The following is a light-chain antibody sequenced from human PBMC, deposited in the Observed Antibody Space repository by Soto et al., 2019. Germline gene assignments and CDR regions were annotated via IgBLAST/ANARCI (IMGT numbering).Light chain of an antibody. CDR3: HQYINWPST. CDR2: GAS. J-gene: IGKJ3*01. CDR1: QSISGN. V-gene: IGKV3-15*01. Sequence: EKVMTQSPATLSVSPGERATLSCRASQSISGNLAWYQQKPGQAPRLLIYGASTRATGIPARFSGSGSGTEFTLTISSLQSEDFAVYYCHQYINWPSTFGPGTKVDI.